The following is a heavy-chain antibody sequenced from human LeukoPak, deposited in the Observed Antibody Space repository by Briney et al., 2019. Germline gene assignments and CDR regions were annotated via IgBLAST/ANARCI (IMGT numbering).Heavy chain of an antibody. CDR3: ARDRIPAARLNWFDP. V-gene: IGHV3-21*01. Sequence: PGGSLRLSCAASGFPFSSYSMNWVRPAPGKGLEWVSSISSSSSYIYYADSVKGRFTISRDNAKNSLYLQMNSLRAEDTAVYYCARDRIPAARLNWFDPWGQGTLVTVSS. J-gene: IGHJ5*02. D-gene: IGHD2-2*01. CDR1: GFPFSSYS. CDR2: ISSSSSYI.